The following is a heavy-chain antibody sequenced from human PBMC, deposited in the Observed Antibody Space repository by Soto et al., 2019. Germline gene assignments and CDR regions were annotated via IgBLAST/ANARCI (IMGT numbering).Heavy chain of an antibody. D-gene: IGHD7-27*01. J-gene: IGHJ2*01. Sequence: EVQLSQSGGGLVQPGGSLRLSCAGSGFTFINYAMNWVRQAPGKGLEWVSSISGGGDATFFAMSVRGRFTISRDNSDNTVTLQMNSLGVDDTAVYYCARKILGSTSRPDYWYFDLWGRGTRVTVSS. CDR2: ISGGGDAT. V-gene: IGHV3-23*01. CDR3: ARKILGSTSRPDYWYFDL. CDR1: GFTFINYA.